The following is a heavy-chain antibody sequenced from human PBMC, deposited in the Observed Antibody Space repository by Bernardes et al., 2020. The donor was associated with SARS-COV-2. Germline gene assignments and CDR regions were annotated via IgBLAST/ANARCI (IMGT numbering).Heavy chain of an antibody. CDR3: ARDLTIMGMDI. V-gene: IGHV3-66*02. CDR1: GFTVSNDF. Sequence: GGSLRLSCAASGFTVSNDFINWVRQAPGKGLEWVSGIYSGTDIKYADSVKGRFTISRDNSKNTVYLQMNSLRPEDTAVYYCARDLTIMGMDIWGHGTTVKGSS. D-gene: IGHD5-12*01. J-gene: IGHJ6*02. CDR2: IYSGTDI.